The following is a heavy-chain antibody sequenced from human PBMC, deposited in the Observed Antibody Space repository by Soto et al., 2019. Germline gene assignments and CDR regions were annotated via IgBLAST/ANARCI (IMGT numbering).Heavy chain of an antibody. D-gene: IGHD3-3*02. V-gene: IGHV4-59*12. CDR1: GGSISSYY. J-gene: IGHJ3*02. CDR2: IYYSGRT. Sequence: SETLSLTCTVSGGSISSYYWSWIRQPPGKGLEWIGYIYYSGRTNYNPSLKSRVTISVDKSKNQFSLKLSSVTAADTTAVYYCARVLGNDGFDSWGQGTMVTVSS. CDR3: ARVLGNDGFDS.